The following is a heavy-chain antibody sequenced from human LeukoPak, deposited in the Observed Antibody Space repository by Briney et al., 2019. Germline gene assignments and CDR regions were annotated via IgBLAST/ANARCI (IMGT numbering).Heavy chain of an antibody. CDR1: GGSISFYY. CDR3: ARHQADYDY. J-gene: IGHJ4*02. D-gene: IGHD3-16*01. Sequence: SETLSLTCTVSGGSISFYYWSWIRQPPGKGLEWIGYIYYSGSTNNYNPSLKSRVTISVDTSKNQFSLKLSSVTAADTAVYYCARHQADYDYWGQGTLVTVSS. V-gene: IGHV4-59*08. CDR2: IYYSGSTN.